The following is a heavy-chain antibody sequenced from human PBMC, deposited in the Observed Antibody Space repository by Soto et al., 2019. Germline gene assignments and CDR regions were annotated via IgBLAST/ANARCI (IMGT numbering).Heavy chain of an antibody. CDR2: IYPGDSHT. CDR1: GYSFTSYW. CDR3: ARQGYCSTTACSTVDY. D-gene: IGHD2-2*02. Sequence: GESLKISCKGSGYSFTSYWIGWVRQMPGKGLEWLGIIYPGDSHTRYSPSFQGQFTISADKSISTAYLQWNSLKASDTAIYYCARQGYCSTTACSTVDYWGQGTLVTVSS. J-gene: IGHJ4*02. V-gene: IGHV5-51*01.